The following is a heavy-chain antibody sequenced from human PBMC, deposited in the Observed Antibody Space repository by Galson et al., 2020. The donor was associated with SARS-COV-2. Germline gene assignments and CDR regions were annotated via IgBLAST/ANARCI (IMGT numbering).Heavy chain of an antibody. V-gene: IGHV3-23*01. CDR3: AKMVEKYYYYYYGMDV. CDR1: GFTFSSYA. D-gene: IGHD2-15*01. CDR2: ISGSGGST. J-gene: IGHJ6*02. Sequence: GGSLRLSCAASGFTFSSYAMSWVRQAPGKGLEWVSAISGSGGSTYYADSVKGRFTISRDNSKNTLYLQMNSLRAEDTAVYYCAKMVEKYYYYYYGMDVWGQGTTVTVSS.